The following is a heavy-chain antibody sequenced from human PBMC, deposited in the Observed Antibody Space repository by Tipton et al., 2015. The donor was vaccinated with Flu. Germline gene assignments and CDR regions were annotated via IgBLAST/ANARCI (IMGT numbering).Heavy chain of an antibody. CDR1: GFTFSSYA. J-gene: IGHJ4*02. CDR2: IYYSGST. CDR3: ARSPKFQSSPFDY. D-gene: IGHD2-21*01. V-gene: IGHV4-59*08. Sequence: LRLSCAASGFTFSSYAMSWIRQPPGKGLEWIGYIYYSGSTNYNPSLKSRVTISVDTSKNQFSLKLSSVTAADTAVYYCARSPKFQSSPFDYWGQGTLVTVSS.